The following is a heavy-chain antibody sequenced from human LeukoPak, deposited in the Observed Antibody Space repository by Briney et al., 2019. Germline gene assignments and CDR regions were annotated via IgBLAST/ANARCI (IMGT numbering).Heavy chain of an antibody. D-gene: IGHD4-11*01. CDR2: IKHSGST. V-gene: IGHV4-34*01. CDR1: GGTFSNYS. CDR3: ARVRYSYSINDWSRTGLGAYPTKYYYIDV. J-gene: IGHJ6*03. Sequence: AETLSLTCAVYGGTFSNYSWSWIRQPPGKGLEWIGEIKHSGSTNHNPSLMSRVFMSVKTSKNHFSLKVSSVTAVDTAVYYWARVRYSYSINDWSRTGLGAYPTKYYYIDVWGKGTTVTVSS.